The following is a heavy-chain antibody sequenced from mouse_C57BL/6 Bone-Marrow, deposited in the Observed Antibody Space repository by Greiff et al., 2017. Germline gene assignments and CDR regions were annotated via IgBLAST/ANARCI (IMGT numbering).Heavy chain of an antibody. Sequence: VQLQQSGAELVRPGASVKLSCTASGFNIKDDYMHWVKQRPEQGLEWIGWIDPENGDTEYASKFQGKATITADTSSNTAYLQRSSLTSEDTAVYYCTTVGSPFAYWGQGTLVTVSA. J-gene: IGHJ3*01. CDR3: TTVGSPFAY. V-gene: IGHV14-4*01. CDR2: IDPENGDT. CDR1: GFNIKDDY.